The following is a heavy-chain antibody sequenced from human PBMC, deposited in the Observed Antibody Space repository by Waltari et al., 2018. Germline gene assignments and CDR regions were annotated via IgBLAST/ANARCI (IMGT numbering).Heavy chain of an antibody. V-gene: IGHV4-4*07. Sequence: QVQLQESGPGLVKPSETLSLTCTVSGGSISSYYWSWIRRPAGKGLEWIGRIYTSGSTNYNPSLKSRVTMSVDTSKNQFSLKLSSVTAADTAVYYCARGSDIAARGGFDYWGQGTLVTVSS. CDR3: ARGSDIAARGGFDY. D-gene: IGHD6-6*01. CDR2: IYTSGST. CDR1: GGSISSYY. J-gene: IGHJ4*02.